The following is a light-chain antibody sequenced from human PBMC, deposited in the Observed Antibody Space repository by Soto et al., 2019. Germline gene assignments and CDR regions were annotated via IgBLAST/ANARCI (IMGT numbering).Light chain of an antibody. J-gene: IGLJ1*01. CDR1: SSDIGAYIF. Sequence: QSALTQPASVSGSPGQSITISCTGTSSDIGAYIFVSWYQQHPGKAPKLIIYDIANRPSGVSYRFSGSKSANTASLTISGLQADDEADYYFVSFTTKKSYVFGTGTKVTVL. CDR2: DIA. CDR3: VSFTTKKSYV. V-gene: IGLV2-14*03.